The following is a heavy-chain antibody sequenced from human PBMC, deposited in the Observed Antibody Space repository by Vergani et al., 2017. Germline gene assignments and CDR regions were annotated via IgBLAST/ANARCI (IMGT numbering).Heavy chain of an antibody. CDR1: GFTFSTYE. D-gene: IGHD2-2*01. Sequence: EVQLVESGGGLVQPGGSLRLSCVASGFTFSTYEMTWVRQAPGKGLEWVSDISSSGGTIYYADSVKGRFTISRDNSKNTLYLQMNSLRAEDTAVYYCAKTGDCSSTSCSDYWGQGTLVTVSS. J-gene: IGHJ4*02. CDR2: ISSSGGTI. CDR3: AKTGDCSSTSCSDY. V-gene: IGHV3-48*03.